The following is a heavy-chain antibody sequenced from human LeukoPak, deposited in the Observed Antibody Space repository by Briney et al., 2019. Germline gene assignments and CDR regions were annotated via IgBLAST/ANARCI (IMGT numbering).Heavy chain of an antibody. Sequence: SETLSLTRTVSGGSITSYYWSWIRQSAGKGLEWIGRIYITGSTTYNPSLKSRVTMSLDTSKNQFSLKLSSVIAADTAVYYCARDSGTTGEVKFDPWGQGTLVTVSS. CDR3: ARDSGTTGEVKFDP. J-gene: IGHJ5*02. D-gene: IGHD3-10*01. CDR2: IYITGST. V-gene: IGHV4-4*07. CDR1: GGSITSYY.